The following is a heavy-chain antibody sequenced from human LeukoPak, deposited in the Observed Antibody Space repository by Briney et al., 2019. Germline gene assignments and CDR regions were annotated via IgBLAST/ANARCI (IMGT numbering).Heavy chain of an antibody. CDR1: GYTFTSYG. D-gene: IGHD6-13*01. J-gene: IGHJ4*02. V-gene: IGHV1-18*04. CDR3: ARDHAAGTSGDY. CDR2: ISAYNGNT. Sequence: ASVKVSCKASGYTFTSYGISWVRQAPGQGLEWMGWISAYNGNTNYAQKLQGRVTMTTDTSTSTAYMELRSLRSDDTAVCYCARDHAAGTSGDYWGQGTLVTVSS.